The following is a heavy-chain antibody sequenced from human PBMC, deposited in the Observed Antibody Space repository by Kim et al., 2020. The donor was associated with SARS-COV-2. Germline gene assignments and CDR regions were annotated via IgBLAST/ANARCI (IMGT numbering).Heavy chain of an antibody. CDR1: GFTFSNYW. V-gene: IGHV3-74*01. CDR2: ISSDGGST. J-gene: IGHJ4*02. Sequence: LSLTCAASGFTFSNYWMHWVRQTPEKGLVWVSRISSDGGSTSDADSAEGRFTISRDNAKNTLYLQINSLRAEDTAVYYCARGYSGNYRIDYWGPGTLVTVSS. CDR3: ARGYSGNYRIDY. D-gene: IGHD1-26*01.